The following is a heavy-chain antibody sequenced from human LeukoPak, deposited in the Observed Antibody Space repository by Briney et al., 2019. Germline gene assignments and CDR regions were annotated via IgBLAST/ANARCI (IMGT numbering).Heavy chain of an antibody. D-gene: IGHD3-22*01. J-gene: IGHJ2*01. V-gene: IGHV3-7*01. CDR1: GFTFSHYW. Sequence: AGGSLRLSCEASGFTFSHYWMTWVRRAPGKGLEWVASIKLDGSEKYYVDFVKGRFTISRDNAKNSLYLQMNSLRAEDTATYYCARGSYYDGSGYVNWYFDLWGRGTLVTVSS. CDR2: IKLDGSEK. CDR3: ARGSYYDGSGYVNWYFDL.